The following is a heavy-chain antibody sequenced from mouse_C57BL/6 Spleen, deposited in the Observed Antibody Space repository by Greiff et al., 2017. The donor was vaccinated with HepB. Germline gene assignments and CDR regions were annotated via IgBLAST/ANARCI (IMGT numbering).Heavy chain of an antibody. J-gene: IGHJ2*01. V-gene: IGHV14-4*01. D-gene: IGHD1-1*01. CDR1: GFNIKDDY. CDR3: PTVTTVVGTH. CDR2: IDPENGDT. Sequence: EVQLQQSGAELVRPGASVKLSCTASGFNIKDDYMHWVKQRPEQGLEWIGWIDPENGDTEYASKFQGKATITADTSSNTAYLQLSSLTSEDTAVYYCPTVTTVVGTHWGQGTNLTVSS.